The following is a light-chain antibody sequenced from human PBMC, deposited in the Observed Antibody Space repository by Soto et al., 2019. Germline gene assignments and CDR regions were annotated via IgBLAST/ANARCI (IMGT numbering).Light chain of an antibody. V-gene: IGKV3-15*01. CDR1: QSITTH. J-gene: IGKJ1*01. CDR3: QQYNTSPWT. CDR2: HSS. Sequence: IVMTQSPGTLSLSAGDRATLSCRASQSITTHLAWYQQRPGQAPRLLIYHSSTRATGVPTRFSGSGSGTDFTLTINSLQSEDIAVYYCQQYNTSPWTFGQGTKVEI.